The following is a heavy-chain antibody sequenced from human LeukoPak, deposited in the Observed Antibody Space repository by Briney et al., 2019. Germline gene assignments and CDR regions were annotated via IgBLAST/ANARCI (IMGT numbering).Heavy chain of an antibody. J-gene: IGHJ4*02. CDR3: AKGLTWDSTSCSD. CDR1: GFTFRSDA. V-gene: IGHV3-23*01. Sequence: GGSLRLSCAPSGFTFRSDAMSWVRPAPGKGLEWVSAIVGSGGNTYYADSVKGRFTISRDNFKSTLYLQMNSLRAEDTAVYYCAKGLTWDSTSCSDWGQGTLVTVSS. CDR2: IVGSGGNT. D-gene: IGHD2-2*01.